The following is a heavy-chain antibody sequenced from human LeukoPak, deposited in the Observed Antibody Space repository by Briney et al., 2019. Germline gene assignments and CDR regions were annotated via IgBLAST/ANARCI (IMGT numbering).Heavy chain of an antibody. CDR2: IKQDGSEK. CDR3: ARDGVRAGIQLWLTGYYYMDV. J-gene: IGHJ6*03. CDR1: GFTFSSYW. D-gene: IGHD5-18*01. V-gene: IGHV3-7*01. Sequence: GGSLRLSCAASGFTFSSYWMSWVRQAPGKGLEWVANIKQDGSEKYYVDSVKGRFTISRDNAKNSLYLQMNSLRAEDTAVYYCARDGVRAGIQLWLTGYYYMDVWGKGTTVTI.